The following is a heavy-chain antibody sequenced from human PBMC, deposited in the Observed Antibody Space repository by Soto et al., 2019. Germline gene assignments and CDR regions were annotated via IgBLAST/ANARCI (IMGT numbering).Heavy chain of an antibody. CDR1: GYTFTSYG. Sequence: ASVKVSCKASGYTFTSYGISWVRQAPGQGLEWMGWISAYNGNTNYAQKLQGRVTMTTDTSTSTAYMELRSLRSDDTAVYYCARDRRYGSGSYYDYYYYGMDVWGEVTTVTVSS. V-gene: IGHV1-18*01. CDR2: ISAYNGNT. D-gene: IGHD3-10*01. J-gene: IGHJ6*02. CDR3: ARDRRYGSGSYYDYYYYGMDV.